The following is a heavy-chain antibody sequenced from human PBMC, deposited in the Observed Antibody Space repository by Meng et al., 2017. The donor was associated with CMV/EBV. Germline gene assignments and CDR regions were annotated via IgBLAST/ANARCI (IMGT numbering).Heavy chain of an antibody. D-gene: IGHD5-12*01. CDR2: ISWDGGST. J-gene: IGHJ4*02. V-gene: IGHV3-43*01. Sequence: GGSLRLSCAASGFTFDDYTMHWVRQAPGKGLEWVSLISWDGGSTYYADSVKGRFTISRDNSKNSLYLQMNGLRTEDTALYYCAKDQDIVATGGAFDYWGQGTLVTVSS. CDR3: AKDQDIVATGGAFDY. CDR1: GFTFDDYT.